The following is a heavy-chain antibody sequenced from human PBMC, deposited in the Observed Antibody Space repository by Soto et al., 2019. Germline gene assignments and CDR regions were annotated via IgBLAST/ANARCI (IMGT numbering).Heavy chain of an antibody. D-gene: IGHD5-18*01. CDR2: ISYDGSNK. CDR3: AKDDEGYSYGYDHLDY. V-gene: IGHV3-30*18. J-gene: IGHJ4*02. Sequence: PGGSLRLSCAASGFTFSSYGMHWVRQAPGKGLEWVAVISYDGSNKYYADSVKGRFTISRDNSKNTLYLQMNSLRAEDTAVYYCAKDDEGYSYGYDHLDYWGQGTLVTVSS. CDR1: GFTFSSYG.